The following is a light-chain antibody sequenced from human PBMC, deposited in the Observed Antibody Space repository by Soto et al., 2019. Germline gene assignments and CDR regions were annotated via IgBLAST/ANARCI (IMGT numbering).Light chain of an antibody. V-gene: IGLV1-51*01. CDR1: SSNIGNNY. J-gene: IGLJ1*01. Sequence: QCVRKNAPSVSGAPGREGTISCSRSSSNIGNNYVSWYQQLPGTAPKLLIYDNNKRPSGIPDRFSGSKSGTSATLGITGLQTGDEADYYCGTWDSSLSVYVFGTGTKVTVL. CDR3: GTWDSSLSVYV. CDR2: DNN.